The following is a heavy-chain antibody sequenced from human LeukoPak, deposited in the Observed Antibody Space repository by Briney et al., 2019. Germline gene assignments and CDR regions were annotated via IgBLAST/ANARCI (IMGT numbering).Heavy chain of an antibody. Sequence: GESLKISCKGSGYSFTSYWIGWVRQMPGKGLEWMGIIYPGDSDTRYSPSFQGQVTISADKSISTAYLQWSSLKASDTAMYYCARRALVRGSETWYFGYWGQGTLVTVSS. D-gene: IGHD1-14*01. CDR1: GYSFTSYW. CDR2: IYPGDSDT. V-gene: IGHV5-51*01. CDR3: ARRALVRGSETWYFGY. J-gene: IGHJ4*02.